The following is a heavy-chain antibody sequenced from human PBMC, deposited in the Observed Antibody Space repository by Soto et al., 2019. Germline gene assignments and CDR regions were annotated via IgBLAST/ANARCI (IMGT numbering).Heavy chain of an antibody. J-gene: IGHJ5*02. D-gene: IGHD5-12*01. CDR2: IYYSGST. CDR3: ATQRLQKWLRPNSDWFDP. Sequence: QLQLQESGPGLVKPSETLSLTCTVSGGSISSSSYYWGWIRQPPGKGLEWIGSIYYSGSTYYNPSLKSRVTISVDTSKNQFSLKLSSVTAADTAVYYCATQRLQKWLRPNSDWFDPWGQGTLVTVSS. CDR1: GGSISSSSYY. V-gene: IGHV4-39*01.